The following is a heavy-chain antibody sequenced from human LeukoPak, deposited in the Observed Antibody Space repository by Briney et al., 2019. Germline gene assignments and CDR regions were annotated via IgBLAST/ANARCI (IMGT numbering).Heavy chain of an antibody. Sequence: GASVKVSCKASGYTFTSFYMHRVRQAPGQGLEWMGWVSAYNDNTNYAQKLQGRVTMTTDTSASTAYMELRSLRSDDTAVYYCARPHYYGSGSYSAFDIWGQGTMVTVSS. D-gene: IGHD3-10*01. CDR3: ARPHYYGSGSYSAFDI. CDR2: VSAYNDNT. CDR1: GYTFTSFY. J-gene: IGHJ3*02. V-gene: IGHV1-18*04.